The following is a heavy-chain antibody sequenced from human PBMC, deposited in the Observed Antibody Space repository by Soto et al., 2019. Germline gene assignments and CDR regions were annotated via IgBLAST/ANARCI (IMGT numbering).Heavy chain of an antibody. CDR2: IYYSGST. D-gene: IGHD3-22*01. Sequence: SETLSLTCTVFGGSISSSSYYWGWIRQPPGKGLEWIGSIYYSGSTSYNPSLKSRVTISVDTSKNQFSLKLSSVTAADTAVYYCARHDLRNYDRSTFDPWGQGQWSPSPQ. CDR1: GGSISSSSYY. CDR3: ARHDLRNYDRSTFDP. V-gene: IGHV4-39*01. J-gene: IGHJ5*02.